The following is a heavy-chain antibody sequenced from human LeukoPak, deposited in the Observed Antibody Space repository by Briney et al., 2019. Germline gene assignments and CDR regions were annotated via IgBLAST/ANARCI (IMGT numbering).Heavy chain of an antibody. D-gene: IGHD3-22*01. CDR3: ASDYYDSSGHWYFDL. V-gene: IGHV1-69*13. Sequence: SVKVSCKASGYTFTSYDINWVRQATAQEGEWMGGMIPLFGTANYAQKFQDRVTITADESKSTASMELRSLRSEDTAVYYCASDYYDSSGHWYFDLWGRGTLVTVSA. CDR1: GYTFTSYD. J-gene: IGHJ2*01. CDR2: MIPLFGTA.